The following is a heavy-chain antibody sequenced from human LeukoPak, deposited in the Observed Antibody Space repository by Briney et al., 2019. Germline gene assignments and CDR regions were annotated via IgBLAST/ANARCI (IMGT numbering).Heavy chain of an antibody. V-gene: IGHV3-23*01. CDR2: ISGSGGST. CDR3: AKDSYDILTGFDY. CDR1: GFTFSSYA. Sequence: PGGSLRLSCAASGFTFSSYAMSWVRQAPGRGLEWVSAISGSGGSTYYADSVKGRFTISRDNSKNTLYLQMNSLRAEDTAVYYCAKDSYDILTGFDYWGQGTLVTVSS. D-gene: IGHD3-9*01. J-gene: IGHJ4*02.